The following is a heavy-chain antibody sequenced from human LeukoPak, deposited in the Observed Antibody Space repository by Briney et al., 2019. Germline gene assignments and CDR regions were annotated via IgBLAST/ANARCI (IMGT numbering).Heavy chain of an antibody. J-gene: IGHJ4*02. Sequence: PGGSLRLSCAASGFTFSSYAMGWVRQAPGKGLEWVSGIGGSGPYTFYTDSVKGRFTISRDSSKNTLYLQMNSLRAEDTALYYCAKHGYCSGISCFFDFWGQGTLVTASS. CDR3: AKHGYCSGISCFFDF. CDR1: GFTFSSYA. CDR2: IGGSGPYT. V-gene: IGHV3-23*01. D-gene: IGHD2-2*03.